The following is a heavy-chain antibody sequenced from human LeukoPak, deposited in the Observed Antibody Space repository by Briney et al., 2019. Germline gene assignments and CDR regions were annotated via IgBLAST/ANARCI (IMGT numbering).Heavy chain of an antibody. J-gene: IGHJ4*02. D-gene: IGHD4-17*01. CDR1: GHTFTSYD. CDR3: ARGYGDYVGFDY. V-gene: IGHV1-8*01. CDR2: MNPNSGNT. Sequence: ASVKVSCKASGHTFTSYDINWVRQATGQGLEWMGWMNPNSGNTGYAQKFQGRVTMTRNTSISTAYMELSSLRSEDTAVYYCARGYGDYVGFDYWGQGTLVTVSS.